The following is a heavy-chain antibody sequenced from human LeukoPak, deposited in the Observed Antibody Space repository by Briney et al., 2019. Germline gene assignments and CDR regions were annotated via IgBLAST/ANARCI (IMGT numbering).Heavy chain of an antibody. V-gene: IGHV3-23*01. CDR3: AQDRFVSSGRDDY. CDR1: GFTFSSYA. Sequence: GGSLRLSCAASGFTFSSYAMSWVRQAPGKGLEWVSGISGSGENTYYVDSVKGRFTISRDNSKNTLYLQMTNLRVEDTAVYFCAQDRFVSSGRDDYWGQGTLVTVSS. D-gene: IGHD6-19*01. CDR2: ISGSGENT. J-gene: IGHJ4*02.